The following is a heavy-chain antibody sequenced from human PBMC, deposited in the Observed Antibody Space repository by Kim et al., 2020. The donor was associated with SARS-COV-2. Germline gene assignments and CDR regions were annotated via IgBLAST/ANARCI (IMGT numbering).Heavy chain of an antibody. CDR1: GVNVSSYW. CDR3: RISGI. V-gene: IGHV3-7*01. Sequence: GGSLRLSCADSGVNVSSYWVTLVRQAPGKGLEWVANIKRVGRVIYYGVSVKCRFSLSRDSAKSTVYLQMNSLRSEVTVVNYCRISGIWGQRTLVTVSS. CDR2: IKRVGRVI. J-gene: IGHJ4*02. D-gene: IGHD3-3*01.